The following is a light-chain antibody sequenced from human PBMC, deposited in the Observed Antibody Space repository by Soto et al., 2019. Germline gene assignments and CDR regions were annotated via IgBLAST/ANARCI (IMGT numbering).Light chain of an antibody. V-gene: IGKV4-1*01. CDR2: WAS. CDR3: QQYYSTSIT. Sequence: DIVMTQSPDSLAVSLGERATINCKSSQSVLYSSNNKNYLAWYQQKPGQPPKLLIYWASTRESGVPDRFSGSGSGTDFTLTISSLQAEDVAVYYCQQYYSTSITFCQGTRLEIK. CDR1: QSVLYSSNNKNY. J-gene: IGKJ5*01.